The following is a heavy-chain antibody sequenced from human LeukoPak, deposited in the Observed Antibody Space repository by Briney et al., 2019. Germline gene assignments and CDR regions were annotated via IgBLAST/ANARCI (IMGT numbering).Heavy chain of an antibody. J-gene: IGHJ4*02. CDR2: FDPEDGET. D-gene: IGHD5-12*01. CDR3: ATDRFLIGDGYNSGRYYFDY. CDR1: GYTLTELS. V-gene: IGHV1-24*01. Sequence: ASVKVSCKVSGYTLTELSMHWVRQAPGKGLEWMGGFDPEDGETIYAQKLQGRVTMTEDTSTDTAYMELSSLRSEDTAVYYCATDRFLIGDGYNSGRYYFDYWGQGTLVTVSS.